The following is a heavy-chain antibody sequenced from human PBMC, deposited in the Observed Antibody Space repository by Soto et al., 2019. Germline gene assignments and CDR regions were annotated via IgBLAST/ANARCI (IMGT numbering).Heavy chain of an antibody. Sequence: QVQLVHSVAEVKKPGSSVNVSCKASGGTLSSYTISWVRQAPGQGREWMGRIIPILGIANYAQKFQGRVTITEDKATSTAYMELSSLRSEDTAVYYCARDRGDGGEHYWGQGTLVTVSS. J-gene: IGHJ4*02. V-gene: IGHV1-69*04. CDR3: ARDRGDGGEHY. D-gene: IGHD2-21*02. CDR1: GGTLSSYT. CDR2: IIPILGIA.